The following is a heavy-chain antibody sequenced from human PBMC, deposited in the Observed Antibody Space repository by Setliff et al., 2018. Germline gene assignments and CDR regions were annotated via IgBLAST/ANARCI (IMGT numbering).Heavy chain of an antibody. D-gene: IGHD7-27*01. J-gene: IGHJ6*02. CDR2: IYPSDSDT. Sequence: GESLKISCKGSGYSFTRYWIGWVRQMPGKGLEWMGIIYPSDSDTRYSPSFQGQVTISADKSISTAYLQWSSLKASDTAMYYCARRQGANWGSDYYYGMDVWGQGTAVTVSS. V-gene: IGHV5-51*01. CDR1: GYSFTRYW. CDR3: ARRQGANWGSDYYYGMDV.